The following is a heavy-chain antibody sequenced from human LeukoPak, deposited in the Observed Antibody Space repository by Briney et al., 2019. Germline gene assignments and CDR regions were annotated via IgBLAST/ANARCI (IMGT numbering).Heavy chain of an antibody. Sequence: PSETLSLTCTVSGGSISSGSYCWSWIRQPAGKGLEWIGRIYTSGSTNYNPSLKSRVTISVDTSKNQFSLKLSSVTAADTAVYYCARFINYGDYFDYWGQGTLVTVSS. CDR1: GGSISSGSYC. CDR2: IYTSGST. CDR3: ARFINYGDYFDY. J-gene: IGHJ4*02. V-gene: IGHV4-61*02. D-gene: IGHD4-17*01.